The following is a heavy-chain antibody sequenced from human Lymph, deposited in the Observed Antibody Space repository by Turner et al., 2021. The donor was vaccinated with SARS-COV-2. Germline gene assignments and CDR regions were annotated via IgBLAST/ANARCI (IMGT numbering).Heavy chain of an antibody. CDR2: IYSGGST. Sequence: EVQLVESGGGLIQPGGSLRLSCAASVFTVSNNYMSWVRQAPGKGLEWVSVIYSGGSTYYADAVKSRFTISRNNSKNTLYLQMNSLRAEDTAVYYCARVLPFGDYFDYWGQGTLVTVSS. J-gene: IGHJ4*02. CDR3: ARVLPFGDYFDY. D-gene: IGHD3-10*01. V-gene: IGHV3-53*01. CDR1: VFTVSNNY.